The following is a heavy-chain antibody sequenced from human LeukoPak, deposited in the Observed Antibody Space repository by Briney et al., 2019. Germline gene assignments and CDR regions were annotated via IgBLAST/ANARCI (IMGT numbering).Heavy chain of an antibody. D-gene: IGHD1-26*01. V-gene: IGHV3-48*04. J-gene: IGHJ6*03. CDR3: ARDRGIVGTTGYYHMDV. CDR2: ISSSSTII. Sequence: PGGSLRLSCAASGFTLSSYNMNWVRQAPGKGREWVSYISSSSTIIYYADSVKGRFTISRDNAKNPLYLQMNSLRAEDTAVYYCARDRGIVGTTGYYHMDVWGKGTTVTVSS. CDR1: GFTLSSYN.